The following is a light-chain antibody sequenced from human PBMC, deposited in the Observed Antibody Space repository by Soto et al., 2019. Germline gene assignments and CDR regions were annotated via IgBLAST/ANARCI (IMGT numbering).Light chain of an antibody. CDR3: AAWDDSLSGWV. Sequence: QSVLTQPPSASGTPGQRVTISCSGSRSNIGNNYVHWYQQLPGTAPKLLIYRSNQRPSGVPDRFSGSKSGPSASLAISGLRSEDEADYHCAAWDDSLSGWVFGGGTKLTVL. J-gene: IGLJ3*02. V-gene: IGLV1-47*01. CDR1: RSNIGNNY. CDR2: RSN.